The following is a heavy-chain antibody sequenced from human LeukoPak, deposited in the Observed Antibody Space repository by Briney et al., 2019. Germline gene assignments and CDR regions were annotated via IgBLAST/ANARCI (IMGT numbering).Heavy chain of an antibody. CDR3: AIRRCIAAAGTENWFDP. V-gene: IGHV3-23*01. CDR1: GSTFSSYA. D-gene: IGHD6-13*01. CDR2: ISGSGGST. J-gene: IGHJ5*02. Sequence: GGSLRLSCAASGSTFSSYAMSWVRQAPGKGREWVSAISGSGGSTYYADSVKGRFTISRDNSKNTLYLQMNSLRAEDTAVYYCAIRRCIAAAGTENWFDPWGQGTLVTVSS.